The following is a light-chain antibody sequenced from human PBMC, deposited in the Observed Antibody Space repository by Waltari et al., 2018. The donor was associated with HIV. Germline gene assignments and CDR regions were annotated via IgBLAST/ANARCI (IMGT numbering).Light chain of an antibody. V-gene: IGKV2-30*01. CDR3: MKGTHWPYT. Sequence: VVMTQSPLSLPVTLGQPASISCRSSLSLVYSDGNTYLSWFQQRPGQSPRRLVYKVSKRDSGVPDRFSGSGSGTGFTLKISRVEAEDVGVYYCMKGTHWPYTFGQGTKLEIK. CDR1: LSLVYSDGNTY. CDR2: KVS. J-gene: IGKJ2*01.